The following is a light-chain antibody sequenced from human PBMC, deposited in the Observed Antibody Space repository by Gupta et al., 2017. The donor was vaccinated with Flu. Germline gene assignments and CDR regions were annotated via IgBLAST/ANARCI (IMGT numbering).Light chain of an antibody. V-gene: IGLV4-69*01. CDR3: QTWGTGIGV. CDR1: SGHSSYA. Sequence: VKLTCTLSSGHSSYAIAWHQQQPEKGPRYLMKLNSDGSHSKGDGIPDRFSGSSSGSDRYLTISSLQSEDEADYYCQTWGTGIGVFGGGTKLTVL. CDR2: LNSDGSH. J-gene: IGLJ3*02.